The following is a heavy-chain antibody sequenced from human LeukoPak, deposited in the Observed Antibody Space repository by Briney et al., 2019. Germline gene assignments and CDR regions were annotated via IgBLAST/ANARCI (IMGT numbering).Heavy chain of an antibody. CDR2: IYHSGST. D-gene: IGHD6-19*01. V-gene: IGHV4-59*08. Sequence: SETLSLTCTVSGASISSYYWSWIRQPPGKGLEWIGYIYHSGSTNYNPSLKSRITISVDTSKSQFSLKLSSVTAADTAVYYCASHSSGWYPHVDYWGQGTLVTVSS. J-gene: IGHJ4*02. CDR3: ASHSSGWYPHVDY. CDR1: GASISSYY.